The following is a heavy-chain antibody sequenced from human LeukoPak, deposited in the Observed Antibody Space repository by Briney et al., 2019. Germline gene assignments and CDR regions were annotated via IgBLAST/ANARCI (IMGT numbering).Heavy chain of an antibody. D-gene: IGHD6-13*01. CDR2: IKSRANGGTT. V-gene: IGHV3-15*01. CDR1: GFTFSDAW. Sequence: GGSLRLSCAASGFTFSDAWMTWVCQAPGEGLEWVGRIKSRANGGTTDYAAPVKGRFTISRDDSKNTLYLQMNSLKTEDTAVYYCTRAAAANAPLDYWGQGTLVTVSS. CDR3: TRAAAANAPLDY. J-gene: IGHJ4*02.